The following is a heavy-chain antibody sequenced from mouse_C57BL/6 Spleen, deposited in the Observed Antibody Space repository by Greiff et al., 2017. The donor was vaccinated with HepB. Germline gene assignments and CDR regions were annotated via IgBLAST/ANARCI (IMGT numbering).Heavy chain of an antibody. J-gene: IGHJ3*01. CDR3: ARENYYGSSFFAY. D-gene: IGHD1-1*01. CDR1: GYTFTSYW. V-gene: IGHV1-52*01. Sequence: QVQLQQPGAELVRPGSSVKLSCKASGYTFTSYWMHWVKQRPIQGLEWIGNIDPSDSETHYNQKFKDKATLTVDKSSSTAYMQLRSLTSEDSAVYYCARENYYGSSFFAYWGQGTLVTVSA. CDR2: IDPSDSET.